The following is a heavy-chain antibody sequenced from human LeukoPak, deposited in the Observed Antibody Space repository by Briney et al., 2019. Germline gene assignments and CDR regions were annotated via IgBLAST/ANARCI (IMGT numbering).Heavy chain of an antibody. CDR3: SRDPTELLLLSYYFDY. Sequence: GGSLRLSCAASGITYRSHSMSWVPQAPGKGLEWVSSISFRGSDTYYADSVRGRFTGSRDHSKNTLYLQMDCLRAEDTAVYYCSRDPTELLLLSYYFDYWGQGTLVAVSS. D-gene: IGHD2-2*01. CDR1: GITYRSHS. CDR2: ISFRGSDT. J-gene: IGHJ4*02. V-gene: IGHV3-23*01.